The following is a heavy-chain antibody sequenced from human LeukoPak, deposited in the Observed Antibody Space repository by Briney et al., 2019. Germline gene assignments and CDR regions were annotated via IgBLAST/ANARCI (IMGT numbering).Heavy chain of an antibody. Sequence: GGSLRLSCAASGFTFSSYGMHWVRQAPGKGLEWVAFIRYDGSNKYYADSVKGRFTISRDNSKNTLYLQMNSLRAEDTAVYYCAKDGGRTTIQPHYFDYWGQGTLGTVSS. CDR3: AKDGGRTTIQPHYFDY. V-gene: IGHV3-30*02. J-gene: IGHJ4*02. CDR2: IRYDGSNK. D-gene: IGHD5-12*01. CDR1: GFTFSSYG.